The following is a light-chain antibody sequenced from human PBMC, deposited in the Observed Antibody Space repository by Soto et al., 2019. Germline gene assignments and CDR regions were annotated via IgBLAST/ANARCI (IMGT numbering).Light chain of an antibody. CDR2: GAS. V-gene: IGKV3-15*01. Sequence: EIVLTQSPGTLSLSPGERVTLSCRASQSVSSSYLAWYQQKPGQAPRLLIYGASTRATGIPARFSGSGSGTEFTLTISSLQSEDFAVYYCQQYNHWPLMFGQGTKVDIK. CDR1: QSVSSSY. CDR3: QQYNHWPLM. J-gene: IGKJ1*01.